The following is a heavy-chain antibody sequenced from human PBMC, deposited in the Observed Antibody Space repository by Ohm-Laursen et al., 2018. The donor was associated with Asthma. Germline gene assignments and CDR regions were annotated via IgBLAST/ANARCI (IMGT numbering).Heavy chain of an antibody. CDR2: IYYSGST. J-gene: IGHJ4*02. V-gene: IGHV4-59*01. D-gene: IGHD2-15*01. CDR1: GGSISSYY. CDR3: ARDPHGFRNCSGGSCYSAPHQFDY. Sequence: GTLSLTCAVSGGSISSYYWSWIRQPPGKGLEWIGYIYYSGSTNYNPSLKSRVTISVDTSKNQFSLKLSSVTAADTAVYYCARDPHGFRNCSGGSCYSAPHQFDYWGQGTLVTVSS.